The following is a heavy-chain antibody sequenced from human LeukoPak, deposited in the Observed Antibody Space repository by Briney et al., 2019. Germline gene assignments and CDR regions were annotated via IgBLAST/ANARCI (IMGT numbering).Heavy chain of an antibody. CDR3: AKDLFTMVRGVLKS. CDR1: GYTFDDYA. J-gene: IGHJ4*02. Sequence: GGSLRLSCAASGYTFDDYAMHWVRQAPGKGLEWVSGISWNSGSIGYADSVKGRFTISRDNAKNSLYLQMNSLRAEDTALYYCAKDLFTMVRGVLKSWGQGTLVTVSS. V-gene: IGHV3-9*01. D-gene: IGHD3-10*01. CDR2: ISWNSGSI.